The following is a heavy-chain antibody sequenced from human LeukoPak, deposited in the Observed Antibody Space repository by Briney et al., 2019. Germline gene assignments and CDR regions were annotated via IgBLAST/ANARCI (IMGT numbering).Heavy chain of an antibody. CDR1: GYTFSSYD. V-gene: IGHV1-18*01. CDR3: ARGTSEDV. D-gene: IGHD1-14*01. Sequence: EASVKVSCKPSGYTFSSYDITWVRQAPGPGLEWMGWNSPYNGKRRYAQRFQGRVTMTTDTSTSTAYMELSSLSFDDTAVYYCARGTSEDVWGQGTSVTVS. CDR2: NSPYNGKR. J-gene: IGHJ6*02.